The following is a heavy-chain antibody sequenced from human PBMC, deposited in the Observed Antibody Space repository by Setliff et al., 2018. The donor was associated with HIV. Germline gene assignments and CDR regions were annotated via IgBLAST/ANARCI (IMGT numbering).Heavy chain of an antibody. J-gene: IGHJ2*01. Sequence: GGSLRLSCAVSGFIFNGYGMHWVRQAPGKGLEWVAVISYDGINKYYADSVKGRFTISRDNSKNTLYLQMNSLRAEETAVYYCARLRVVVVPAASWYFDLWGRGTLVTVSS. D-gene: IGHD2-2*01. CDR3: ARLRVVVVPAASWYFDL. V-gene: IGHV3-30*03. CDR2: ISYDGINK. CDR1: GFIFNGYG.